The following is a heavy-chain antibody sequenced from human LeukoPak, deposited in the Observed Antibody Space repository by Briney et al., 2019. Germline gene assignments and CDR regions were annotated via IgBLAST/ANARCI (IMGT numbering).Heavy chain of an antibody. CDR3: ARDAERGYSGYDPLLG. V-gene: IGHV3-20*04. CDR1: GFTFDDYG. CDR2: INWNGGST. D-gene: IGHD5-12*01. J-gene: IGHJ4*02. Sequence: GGSLRLSCAASGFTFDDYGMSLVRQAPGEGLEWVSGINWNGGSTGYADSVKGRFTISRDNAKNSLYLQMNSLRAEDTALYYCARDAERGYSGYDPLLGWGQGTLVTVSS.